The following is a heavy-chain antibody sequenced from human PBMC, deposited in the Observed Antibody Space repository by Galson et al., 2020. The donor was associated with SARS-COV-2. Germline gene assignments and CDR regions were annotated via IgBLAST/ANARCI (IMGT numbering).Heavy chain of an antibody. CDR1: GGSISSSNW. CDR2: IYHSGST. Sequence: SETLSLTCAVSGGSISSSNWWSWVRQPPGKGLEWIGEIYHSGSTNYNPSLKSRVTISVDTSKNQFSLKLSAVTAADTAVYYCARVTGTTDAFDIGGQGTMVTVSS. J-gene: IGHJ3*02. D-gene: IGHD1-20*01. V-gene: IGHV4-4*02. CDR3: ARVTGTTDAFDI.